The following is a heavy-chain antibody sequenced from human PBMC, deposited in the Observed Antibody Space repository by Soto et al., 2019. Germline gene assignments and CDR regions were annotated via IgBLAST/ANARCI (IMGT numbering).Heavy chain of an antibody. V-gene: IGHV1-69*13. CDR1: GGTFSSYA. CDR2: IIPIFSTA. J-gene: IGHJ4*02. Sequence: SVKVSCKASGGTFSSYAISWVRQAPGQGLEWMGGIIPIFSTANYAQKFQGRVTITADESTSTAYMELSSLRSEDTAVYYCAREGVNDYGGNSGIDYWGQGTLVTVSS. D-gene: IGHD4-17*01. CDR3: AREGVNDYGGNSGIDY.